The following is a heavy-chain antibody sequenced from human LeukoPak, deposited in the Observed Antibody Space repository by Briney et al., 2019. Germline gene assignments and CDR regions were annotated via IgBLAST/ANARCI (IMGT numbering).Heavy chain of an antibody. CDR2: IHTSGST. CDR3: ARRDISSGWSFDY. V-gene: IGHV4-4*07. Sequence: PSETLSLTCTVSGGSISNYHWSWIRQPAGKGLEWIGHIHTSGSTNYNPPLKSRVSMSIDTTEDQVSLTIRSVTAADTAFYYCARRDISSGWSFDYWGQGNLVTVSS. CDR1: GGSISNYH. J-gene: IGHJ4*02. D-gene: IGHD6-19*01.